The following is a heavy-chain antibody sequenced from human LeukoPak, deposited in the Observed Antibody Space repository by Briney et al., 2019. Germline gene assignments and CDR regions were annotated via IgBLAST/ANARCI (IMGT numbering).Heavy chain of an antibody. D-gene: IGHD2-2*01. CDR2: INPNSGGT. CDR1: GYTFTGYY. CDR3: AREPDWDQLPYYYYGIDV. Sequence: GASVKVSCKASGYTFTGYYMHRVRQAPGQGLEWMGWINPNSGGTNYAQKFQGRVTMTRDTSISTAYMELSRLRSDDTAVYYCAREPDWDQLPYYYYGIDVWGQGTTVTVSS. J-gene: IGHJ6*02. V-gene: IGHV1-2*02.